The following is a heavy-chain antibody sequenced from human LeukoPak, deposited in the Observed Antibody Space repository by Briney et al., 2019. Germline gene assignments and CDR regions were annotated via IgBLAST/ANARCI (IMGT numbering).Heavy chain of an antibody. J-gene: IGHJ1*01. Sequence: GASVKVSCKASGYTFTNYGISWVRQAPGQGLEWMGWISGYNGNTKYAQKLQGRVTMTTDTSTSTAYMELRSLRSDDTAVYYCAREGAYCGGDCYSVGYFQHWGQGTLVTVSS. V-gene: IGHV1-18*01. CDR3: AREGAYCGGDCYSVGYFQH. CDR2: ISGYNGNT. CDR1: GYTFTNYG. D-gene: IGHD2-21*02.